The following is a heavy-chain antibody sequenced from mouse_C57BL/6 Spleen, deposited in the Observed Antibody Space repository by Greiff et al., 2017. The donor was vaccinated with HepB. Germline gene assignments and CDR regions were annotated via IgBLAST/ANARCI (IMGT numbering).Heavy chain of an antibody. CDR1: GFTFTDYY. CDR3: ARYDDGYYFYAMDD. CDR2: IRNKANGYTT. Sequence: EVQLVESGGGLVQPGGSLSLSCAASGFTFTDYYMSWVRQPPGKALEWLGFIRNKANGYTTEYSASVKGRFTISRDNSQSILYLQMNALRAEDSATYYCARYDDGYYFYAMDDWGQGTSVTVSS. D-gene: IGHD2-3*01. J-gene: IGHJ4*01. V-gene: IGHV7-3*01.